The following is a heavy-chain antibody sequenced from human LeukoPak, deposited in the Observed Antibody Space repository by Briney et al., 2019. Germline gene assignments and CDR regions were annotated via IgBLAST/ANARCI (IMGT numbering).Heavy chain of an antibody. CDR3: GRHSYRGWLQFFDY. D-gene: IGHD5-24*01. Sequence: SETLSLTCTVSGGSISSSSYYWGWIRQPPGKGLEWIGSIYYSGTTYYNPSLKSRVTISADTSKNQFSLKLSSVAAADTAVYYCGRHSYRGWLQFFDYWGQGTRVTVSS. CDR1: GGSISSSSYY. CDR2: IYYSGTT. J-gene: IGHJ4*02. V-gene: IGHV4-39*01.